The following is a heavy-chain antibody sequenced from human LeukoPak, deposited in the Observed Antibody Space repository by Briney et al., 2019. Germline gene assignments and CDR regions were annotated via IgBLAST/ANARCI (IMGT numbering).Heavy chain of an antibody. D-gene: IGHD2-2*02. CDR3: ARALGYCSSTSCYTGDYYYYGMDV. CDR1: GGSVSSVDNY. V-gene: IGHV4-61*08. J-gene: IGHJ6*02. CDR2: IYYNGNT. Sequence: SETLSLTCTVSGGSVSSVDNYWSWIRQPPGKGLEWLGYIYYNGNTKYNSSLKSRVTISADTSKNQFSLKLSSVTAADTAVYYCARALGYCSSTSCYTGDYYYYGMDVWGQGTTVTVSS.